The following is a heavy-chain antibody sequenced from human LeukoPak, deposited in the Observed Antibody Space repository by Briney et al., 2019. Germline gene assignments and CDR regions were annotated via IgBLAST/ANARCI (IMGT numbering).Heavy chain of an antibody. Sequence: GASLKVSCKASVGTFSSYAISGVRQAPGQGREWMGRIIPIFGIANYAQKFQGRVTLTADKSTSTAYMELSSVRSEDTAVYYCARGGDPDYYYYYGMDVWGQGTTVTVSS. CDR2: IIPIFGIA. CDR3: ARGGDPDYYYYYGMDV. D-gene: IGHD3-10*01. CDR1: VGTFSSYA. J-gene: IGHJ6*02. V-gene: IGHV1-69*04.